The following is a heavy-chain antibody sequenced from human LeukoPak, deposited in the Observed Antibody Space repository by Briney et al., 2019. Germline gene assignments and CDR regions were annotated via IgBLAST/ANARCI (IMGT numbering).Heavy chain of an antibody. V-gene: IGHV3-33*01. J-gene: IGHJ4*02. CDR3: VRGADMNYNFENSFYFDS. CDR2: IWYDGSQR. D-gene: IGHD3-3*01. Sequence: GGSLRLSCAVSGFTMKNFGMHWVRQAPGKGLEWVAVIWYDGSQRHYIDSVKGRFAISRENSMNTLSLEMDGLRVEDTAVYYCVRGADMNYNFENSFYFDSWGQGALVIVSS. CDR1: GFTMKNFG.